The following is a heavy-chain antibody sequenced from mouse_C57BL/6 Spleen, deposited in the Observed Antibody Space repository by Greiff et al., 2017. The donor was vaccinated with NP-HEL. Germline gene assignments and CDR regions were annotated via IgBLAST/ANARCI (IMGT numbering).Heavy chain of an antibody. J-gene: IGHJ2*01. Sequence: QVQLQQSGAELMKPGASVKLSCKATGYTFTGYWIEWVKQRPGHGLEWIGEILPGRGSTNYNEKFKGKATFTADTSSNTAYMQLSSLTTENSAIYYCAREDYYGSSYFDYWGQGTTLTVSS. D-gene: IGHD1-1*01. CDR2: ILPGRGST. V-gene: IGHV1-9*01. CDR3: AREDYYGSSYFDY. CDR1: GYTFTGYW.